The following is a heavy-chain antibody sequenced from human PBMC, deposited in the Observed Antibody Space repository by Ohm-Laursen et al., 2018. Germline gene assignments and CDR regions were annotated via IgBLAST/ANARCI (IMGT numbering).Heavy chain of an antibody. Sequence: GSLRLSCAAAGFTFSNYAMTWVRQAPGRGLVWVSAITDGGGSTYYADSVKGRFTISRDNSKNTLYLQMNSLRAEDTAVYYCAKAGGGYDYISYYGMDVWGQGTTVTVSS. CDR1: GFTFSNYA. D-gene: IGHD5-12*01. CDR3: AKAGGGYDYISYYGMDV. V-gene: IGHV3-23*01. CDR2: ITDGGGST. J-gene: IGHJ6*02.